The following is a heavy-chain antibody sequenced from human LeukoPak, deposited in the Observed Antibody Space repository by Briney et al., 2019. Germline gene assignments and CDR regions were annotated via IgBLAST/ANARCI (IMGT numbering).Heavy chain of an antibody. CDR1: GFTFSSYW. CDR2: IGSSSSYS. V-gene: IGHV3-21*01. CDR3: ARGNDWFDP. D-gene: IGHD3-10*01. J-gene: IGHJ5*02. Sequence: GGSLRLSCAASGFTFSSYWMTWVRQAPGKGLEWVSSIGSSSSYSYYADSVKGRFTISRDNAKNSLYLQMNRLRAEDTAVYHCARGNDWFDPWGQGTLVTVSS.